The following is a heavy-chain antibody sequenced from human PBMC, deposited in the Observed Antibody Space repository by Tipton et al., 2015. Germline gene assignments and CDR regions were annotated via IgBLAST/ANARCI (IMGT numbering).Heavy chain of an antibody. V-gene: IGHV3-21*01. Sequence: SLRLSCQAYGFTFSHYTMNWVRQAPGRGLQWVASISATSVYVHHSDSLKGRFTISRDNAKNSLFLQMDSLRAEDTAVYYCARDSVGFDYWGRGTLVAVSS. CDR3: ARDSVGFDY. CDR1: GFTFSHYT. J-gene: IGHJ4*02. D-gene: IGHD1-26*01. CDR2: ISATSVYV.